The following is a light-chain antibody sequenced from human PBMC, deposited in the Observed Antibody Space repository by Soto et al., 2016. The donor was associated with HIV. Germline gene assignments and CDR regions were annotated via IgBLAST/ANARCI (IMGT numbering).Light chain of an antibody. J-gene: IGLJ1*01. Sequence: SYELSQPPSVSVAPGKTARISCGGNNIGSKSAHWYQQKPGQAPVLVVYDDNDRPSGIPERFSGSNSGNTATLTISRVEAGDEADYYCQVWHSGGDNYVFGPGTKVSV. CDR1: NIGSKS. CDR3: QVWHSGGDNYV. V-gene: IGLV3-21*03. CDR2: DDN.